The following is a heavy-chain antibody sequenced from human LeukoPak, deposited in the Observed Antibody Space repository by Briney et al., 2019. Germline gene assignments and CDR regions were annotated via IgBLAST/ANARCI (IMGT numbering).Heavy chain of an antibody. CDR2: IYYSGST. D-gene: IGHD3-22*01. Sequence: NPSETLSLTCTVSGGSISSYYWSWIRQPPGKGLEWIGYIYYSGSTNYNPSLKSRVTISVDTSKNQFSLKLSSVTAADTAVYYCARGGVTMIVGVFDYWGQGTLVTVSS. CDR1: GGSISSYY. J-gene: IGHJ4*02. CDR3: ARGGVTMIVGVFDY. V-gene: IGHV4-59*12.